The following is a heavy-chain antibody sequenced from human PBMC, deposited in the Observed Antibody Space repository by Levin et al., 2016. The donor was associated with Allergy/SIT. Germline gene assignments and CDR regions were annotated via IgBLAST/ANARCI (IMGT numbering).Heavy chain of an antibody. J-gene: IGHJ4*02. CDR1: GFTFSSYW. Sequence: ESLKISCAASGFTFSSYWMSWIRQPPGKGLEWIGYIYYSGSTNYNPSLKSRVTISVDTSKNQFSLKLSSVTAADTAVYYCARESYCSGGSCYSVWVLDYWGQGTLVTVSS. CDR2: IYYSGST. V-gene: IGHV4-59*01. D-gene: IGHD2-15*01. CDR3: ARESYCSGGSCYSVWVLDY.